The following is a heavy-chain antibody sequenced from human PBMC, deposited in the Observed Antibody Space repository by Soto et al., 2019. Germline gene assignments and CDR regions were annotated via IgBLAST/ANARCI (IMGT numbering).Heavy chain of an antibody. V-gene: IGHV3-7*03. Sequence: EVQLVESGGGLVQPGGSPRLSCAVSGLTFSDYWMSWVRQAPGKGLEWVANIRQDESEKNYADSVKGRFTISRDNAKSSVYLQMNSLRAEDTAVYYCTNDKFSGSYYVRGLTYYFEYWGQGTLVTVSS. D-gene: IGHD1-26*01. J-gene: IGHJ4*02. CDR2: IRQDESEK. CDR3: TNDKFSGSYYVRGLTYYFEY. CDR1: GLTFSDYW.